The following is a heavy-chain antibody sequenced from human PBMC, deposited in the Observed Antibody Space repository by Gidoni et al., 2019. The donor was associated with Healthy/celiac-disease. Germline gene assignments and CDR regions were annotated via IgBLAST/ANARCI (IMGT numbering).Heavy chain of an antibody. D-gene: IGHD2-15*01. Sequence: CAASGFTVSSNYMSWVRQAPGKGLEWVSVIYSGGSTYYADSVKGRFTISRDNSKNTLYLQMNSLRAEDTAVYYCARDSGLGSGGGIDYWGQGTLVTVSS. V-gene: IGHV3-66*02. CDR1: GFTVSSNY. CDR3: ARDSGLGSGGGIDY. J-gene: IGHJ4*02. CDR2: IYSGGST.